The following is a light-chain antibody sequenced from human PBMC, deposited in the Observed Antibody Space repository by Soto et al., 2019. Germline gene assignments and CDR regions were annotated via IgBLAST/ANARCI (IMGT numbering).Light chain of an antibody. V-gene: IGKV3-11*01. CDR3: QQRSNWPWT. CDR1: QSVRSY. J-gene: IGKJ1*01. CDR2: DAS. Sequence: EIVLTQSPATLSVSPGERATLSCRASQSVRSYLAWYQQKPGQAPRLLIYDASNRATGIPARFSGSGSGTDFTLTISSLEPEDFAVYYCQQRSNWPWTFGQGTKVDI.